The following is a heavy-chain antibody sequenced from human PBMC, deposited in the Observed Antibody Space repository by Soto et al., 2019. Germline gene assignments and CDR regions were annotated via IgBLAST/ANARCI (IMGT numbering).Heavy chain of an antibody. V-gene: IGHV3-48*02. CDR3: ARDPGYSYGPPDY. CDR1: GFTCSSYS. Sequence: EVQLVESGGGLVQPGGSLRLSCAASGFTCSSYSMNWVHQAPGKGLEWVSYISSSSSTIYYADSVKGRFTISRDNAKNSLYLQLNSLRDEDTAVYYCARDPGYSYGPPDYWGQGTLVTVSS. CDR2: ISSSSSTI. D-gene: IGHD5-18*01. J-gene: IGHJ4*02.